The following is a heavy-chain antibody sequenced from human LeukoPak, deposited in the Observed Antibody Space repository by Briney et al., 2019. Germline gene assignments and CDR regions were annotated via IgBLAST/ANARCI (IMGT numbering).Heavy chain of an antibody. V-gene: IGHV4-34*01. CDR2: IHHDGRT. D-gene: IGHD4-17*01. J-gene: IGHJ3*01. CDR3: AREPVPQDYGDTVNAYDL. Sequence: PSETLSLTCAVSGGSLSGHYWSWIRQSPGKGLEWIGDIHHDGRTKYSPSLRSRVTIVLDTSKNEFSLRLTRVTAADTALYLCAREPVPQDYGDTVNAYDLWGQGTMVIVSS. CDR1: GGSLSGHY.